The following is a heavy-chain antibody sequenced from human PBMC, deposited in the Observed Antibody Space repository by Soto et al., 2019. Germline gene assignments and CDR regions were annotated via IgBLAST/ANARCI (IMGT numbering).Heavy chain of an antibody. CDR1: GYTFTSYD. V-gene: IGHV1-8*01. Sequence: QVQLVQSGAEVRKPGASVKVSCEASGYTFTSYDIYWVRQATGQGLEWMGWMNPNTGNSGYAQKFQGRVTMTSDTSISTAHLDLSSRRSEDRAVYYFARRAETNGWNGFGADKYYFDFWGQGTLVTVSS. CDR3: ARRAETNGWNGFGADKYYFDF. D-gene: IGHD1-1*01. J-gene: IGHJ4*02. CDR2: MNPNTGNS.